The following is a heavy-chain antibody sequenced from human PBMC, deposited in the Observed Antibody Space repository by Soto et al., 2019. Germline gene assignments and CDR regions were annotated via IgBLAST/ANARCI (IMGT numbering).Heavy chain of an antibody. CDR1: GFSLSTSEVG. V-gene: IGHV2-5*02. CDR3: ALLYYYGSGSHSSFDY. Sequence: QITLKESGPTLVKPTQTLTLTCTFSGFSLSTSEVGVGWIRQPPGKALEWLALIYWDDEKRYSPSLTSRLTITKDTSKAQVVLTMTNMDPVDTATYYCALLYYYGSGSHSSFDYWGQGTLVTVSS. J-gene: IGHJ4*02. D-gene: IGHD3-10*01. CDR2: IYWDDEK.